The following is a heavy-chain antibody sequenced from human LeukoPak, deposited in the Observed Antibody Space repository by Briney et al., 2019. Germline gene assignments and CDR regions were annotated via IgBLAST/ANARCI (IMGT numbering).Heavy chain of an antibody. D-gene: IGHD3-10*01. CDR2: INHSGST. V-gene: IGHV4-34*01. J-gene: IGHJ5*02. CDR1: GGSFSGYY. Sequence: SETLSLTCGVYGGSFSGYYWSWIRQPPGKGLEWIGEINHSGSTNYNPSLKSRVTISVDTSKNQFSLKLSSVTAADTAVYYCARGSRYGSGSYSWFDPWGQGTLVTVSS. CDR3: ARGSRYGSGSYSWFDP.